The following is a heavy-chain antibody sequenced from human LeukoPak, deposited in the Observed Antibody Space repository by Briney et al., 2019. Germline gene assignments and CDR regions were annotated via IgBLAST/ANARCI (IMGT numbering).Heavy chain of an antibody. Sequence: GESLKISCKGSGYSFTSYWIGWVRQMPGKGLEWMGIIYPADSDTRYTPSFQGQVTISADKSISTAYLQWSSLKASDTTMYYCARLNFFRYYFDYWGQGTLVTVSS. CDR3: ARLNFFRYYFDY. CDR1: GYSFTSYW. J-gene: IGHJ4*02. CDR2: IYPADSDT. D-gene: IGHD1-20*01. V-gene: IGHV5-51*01.